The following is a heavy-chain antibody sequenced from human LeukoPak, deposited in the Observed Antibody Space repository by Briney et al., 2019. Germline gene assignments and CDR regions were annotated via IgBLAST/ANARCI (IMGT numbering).Heavy chain of an antibody. CDR1: GFTFSTYG. Sequence: PGRSLRLSCVASGFTFSTYGIHWVRQAPGKGLEWVAGMSSDGTSKHYADSVKGRVTISRDNSKNTLYLQMTGLRADDTAVYYCANELGAVAGTKVPSGMDVWGQGTTVTVSS. V-gene: IGHV3-30*18. CDR2: MSSDGTSK. CDR3: ANELGAVAGTKVPSGMDV. D-gene: IGHD6-19*01. J-gene: IGHJ6*02.